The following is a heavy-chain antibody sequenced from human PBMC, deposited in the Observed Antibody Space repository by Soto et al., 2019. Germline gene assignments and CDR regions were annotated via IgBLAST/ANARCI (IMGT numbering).Heavy chain of an antibody. Sequence: QVQLQESGPGLVKPSQTLSLTCTVSGGSISSGDYYWSWIRQPPEKGLEWIGYSYYSGSTSYNPSLKSRVTISVDPSKNQFALKRSSVTAADAAGYYCARLTPGYSSGWFIDYWGQGPLVTVSS. CDR2: SYYSGST. D-gene: IGHD6-19*01. CDR1: GGSISSGDYY. J-gene: IGHJ4*02. V-gene: IGHV4-30-4*01. CDR3: ARLTPGYSSGWFIDY.